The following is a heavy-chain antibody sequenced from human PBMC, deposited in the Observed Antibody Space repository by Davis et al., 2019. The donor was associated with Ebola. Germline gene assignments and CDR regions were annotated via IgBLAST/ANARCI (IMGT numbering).Heavy chain of an antibody. CDR2: IKSKTDGGTT. CDR1: GFTFSNAW. D-gene: IGHD2-21*01. J-gene: IGHJ4*02. Sequence: GESLKISCAASGFTFSNAWMSWVRQAPGKGLEWVGRIKSKTDGGTTDYAAPVKGRFTISRDDSKNTLYLQMNSLKTEDTAVYYCTTEVPGPLFPPYFDYWGQGTLVTVSS. CDR3: TTEVPGPLFPPYFDY. V-gene: IGHV3-15*01.